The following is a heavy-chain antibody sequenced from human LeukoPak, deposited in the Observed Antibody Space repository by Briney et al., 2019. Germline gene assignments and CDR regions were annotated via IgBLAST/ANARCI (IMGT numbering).Heavy chain of an antibody. CDR1: GGSFSGYY. CDR2: INHSGST. D-gene: IGHD5-24*01. J-gene: IGHJ4*02. CDR3: ARFKRRSYEATTFTGFDY. V-gene: IGHV4-34*10. Sequence: SETLSLTCAVYGGSFSGYYWSWIRQPPGKGLEWIGEINHSGSTSYSPSLRGRISISIDTSNNHFSLKLSTVTAADTAVYYCARFKRRSYEATTFTGFDYWGQGALVTVSS.